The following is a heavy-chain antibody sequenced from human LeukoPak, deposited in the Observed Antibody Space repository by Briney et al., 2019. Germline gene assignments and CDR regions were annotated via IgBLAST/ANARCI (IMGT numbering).Heavy chain of an antibody. CDR3: ARLDSSGYDTFDY. CDR1: GFTFSSYW. V-gene: IGHV3-7*01. D-gene: IGHD3-22*01. CDR2: INQDGSEK. Sequence: GGSLRLSCAASGFTFSSYWMSWVRQAPGKGLEWAANINQDGSEKYYVDSVKGRFTISRDNAKNSLYLQMNSLRAEDTAVYYCARLDSSGYDTFDYWGQGTLVTVSS. J-gene: IGHJ4*02.